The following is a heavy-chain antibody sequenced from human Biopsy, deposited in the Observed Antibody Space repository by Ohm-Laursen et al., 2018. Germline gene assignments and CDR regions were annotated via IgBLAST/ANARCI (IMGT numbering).Heavy chain of an antibody. CDR3: AKPADSYGSEFYFDY. CDR2: IWYDGSNK. J-gene: IGHJ4*02. Sequence: SLRLSCSASGFTFSSYGMHWVRQAPGKGLEWVAAIWYDGSNKNYADSVKGRFTISRDNSKNTLYLRMNSLRAEDTAVYYCAKPADSYGSEFYFDYWGQGTLVTVSS. D-gene: IGHD4-17*01. V-gene: IGHV3-33*06. CDR1: GFTFSSYG.